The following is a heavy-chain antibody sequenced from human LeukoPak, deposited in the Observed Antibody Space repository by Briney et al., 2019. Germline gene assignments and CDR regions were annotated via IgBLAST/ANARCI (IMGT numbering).Heavy chain of an antibody. CDR1: GFTFSSYE. V-gene: IGHV3-23*01. D-gene: IGHD3-16*02. J-gene: IGHJ5*02. CDR3: AKDLRLGELSLSFDP. Sequence: PGGSLRLSCAASGFTFSSYEMNWVRQAPGKGLEWVSAISGSGGSTYYADSVKGRFTISRDNSKNTLYLQMNSLRAEDTAVYYCAKDLRLGELSLSFDPWGQGTLVTVSS. CDR2: ISGSGGST.